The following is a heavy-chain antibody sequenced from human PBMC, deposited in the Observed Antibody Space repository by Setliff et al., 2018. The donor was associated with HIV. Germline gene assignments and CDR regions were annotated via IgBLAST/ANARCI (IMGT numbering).Heavy chain of an antibody. CDR2: INPNNGGT. V-gene: IGHV1-2*02. J-gene: IGHJ4*02. CDR3: ARDYHDSSGYIFFPGLPDY. CDR1: GYTFTGYY. Sequence: VKVSCKASGYTFTGYYMHWVRQAPGQGLEWMGWINPNNGGTNYAQKFQGRVTMTRDTSISTAYMELSRLRSDDTAVYYCARDYHDSSGYIFFPGLPDYWGQGTLVTVSS. D-gene: IGHD3-22*01.